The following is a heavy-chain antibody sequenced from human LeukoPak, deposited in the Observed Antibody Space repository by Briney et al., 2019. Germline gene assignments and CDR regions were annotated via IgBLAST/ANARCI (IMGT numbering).Heavy chain of an antibody. CDR2: IYYSGSS. Sequence: NPSETLSLTCTVSGGSISSGDYYWSWIRQHPGKGLEWIGYIYYSGSSYYNPSLKSRVTISVDTSKNQFSLKLSSVTAADTAVYYCARGEWELLRAFDIWGQGTMVTVSS. CDR3: ARGEWELLRAFDI. D-gene: IGHD1-26*01. V-gene: IGHV4-31*03. CDR1: GGSISSGDYY. J-gene: IGHJ3*02.